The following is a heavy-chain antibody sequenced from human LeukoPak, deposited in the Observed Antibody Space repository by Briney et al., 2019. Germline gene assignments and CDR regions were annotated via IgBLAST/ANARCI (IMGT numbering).Heavy chain of an antibody. CDR3: ARHNPLCYYDSSGYYPDY. CDR1: GYSFTSYW. Sequence: GESLKISCKGSGYSFTSYWIGWVRQMPGKGLEWMGIIYPGDSDTRYSPSFQGQVTISADKSISTAYLQWSSLKASDTAMYYCARHNPLCYYDSSGYYPDYWGQGTLATVSS. CDR2: IYPGDSDT. D-gene: IGHD3-22*01. V-gene: IGHV5-51*01. J-gene: IGHJ4*02.